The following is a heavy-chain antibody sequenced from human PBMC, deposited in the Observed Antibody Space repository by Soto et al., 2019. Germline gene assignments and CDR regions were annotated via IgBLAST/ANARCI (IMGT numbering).Heavy chain of an antibody. Sequence: QVQLVESGGGVVQPGTSLGLSCLVSGLPFSSHAMDWVRQAPGKGLEWLSIISSAGTFTYNAESVRGRFTISRDNSKNTLYLQMNNLRVEDTAVYYCVRVYVRQYDYWGQGTVVTVSS. CDR2: ISSAGTFT. D-gene: IGHD3-16*01. J-gene: IGHJ4*02. CDR1: GLPFSSHA. V-gene: IGHV3-30-3*01. CDR3: VRVYVRQYDY.